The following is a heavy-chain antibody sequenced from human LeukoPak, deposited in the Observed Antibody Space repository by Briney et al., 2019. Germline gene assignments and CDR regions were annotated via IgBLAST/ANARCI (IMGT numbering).Heavy chain of an antibody. J-gene: IGHJ4*02. CDR1: GYSFTSYW. Sequence: GESLKISCKGSGYSFTSYWIGWVRQMPGKGLEWMGIIYPGDPDTRYSPSFQGQVTISADKSISTAYLQWSSLKASDTAMYYCARRSYDFWSGYNTPQPFDYWGQGTLVTVSS. D-gene: IGHD3-3*01. CDR3: ARRSYDFWSGYNTPQPFDY. CDR2: IYPGDPDT. V-gene: IGHV5-51*01.